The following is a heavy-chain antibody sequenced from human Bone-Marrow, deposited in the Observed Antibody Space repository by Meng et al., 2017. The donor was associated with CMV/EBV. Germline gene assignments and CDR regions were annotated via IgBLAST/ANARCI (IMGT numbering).Heavy chain of an antibody. J-gene: IGHJ6*02. CDR1: GYTFTSYG. CDR3: ARDEKWELLQDYYYGMDV. V-gene: IGHV1-18*01. Sequence: ASVKVSCKASGYTFTSYGISWVRQAPGQGLEWMGWISAYNGNTNYAQKLQGRVTMTTDTSTSTAYMELRCLRSDDTAVYYCARDEKWELLQDYYYGMDVWGQGTTVTGSS. D-gene: IGHD1-26*01. CDR2: ISAYNGNT.